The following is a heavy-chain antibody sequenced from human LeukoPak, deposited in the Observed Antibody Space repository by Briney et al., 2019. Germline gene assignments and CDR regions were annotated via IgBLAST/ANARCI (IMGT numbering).Heavy chain of an antibody. CDR2: INHSGST. CDR1: GGSFSGYY. Sequence: SETLSLTCAVYGGSFSGYYWSWIRQPPGKGLEWIGEINHSGSTNYNPSLKSRVTISVDTSKNQFSLKLSSVTAADTAVYYCARSLDYYYYYMDVWGKGTTVTVSS. J-gene: IGHJ6*03. V-gene: IGHV4-34*01. CDR3: ARSLDYYYYYMDV.